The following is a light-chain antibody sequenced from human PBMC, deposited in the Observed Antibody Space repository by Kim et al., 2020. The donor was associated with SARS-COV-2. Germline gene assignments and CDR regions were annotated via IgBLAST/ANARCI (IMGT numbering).Light chain of an antibody. CDR2: WAS. CDR1: QSVLYSSDNKNY. CDR3: QQYYSSPNT. Sequence: RATINCKSSQSVLYSSDNKNYLAWYQQKPGQPPKLFISWASTRESGVPDRFSGSGSGTDFTLTISSLQAEDVAVYYCQQYYSSPNTFGQGTKLEI. V-gene: IGKV4-1*01. J-gene: IGKJ2*01.